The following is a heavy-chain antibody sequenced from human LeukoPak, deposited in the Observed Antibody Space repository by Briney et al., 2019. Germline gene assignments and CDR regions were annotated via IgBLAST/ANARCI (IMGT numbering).Heavy chain of an antibody. CDR1: GGSFSGYY. Sequence: SETLSLTCAVYGGSFSGYYWSWIRQPPGKGLEWIGEINHSGSTNYNPSLKSRVTISVDTSKNQFSLKLSSVTAADTAVYYCARVKGRLGSYSSGWSKEAHYFDYWGQGTLVTVSS. D-gene: IGHD6-19*01. CDR2: INHSGST. V-gene: IGHV4-34*01. J-gene: IGHJ4*02. CDR3: ARVKGRLGSYSSGWSKEAHYFDY.